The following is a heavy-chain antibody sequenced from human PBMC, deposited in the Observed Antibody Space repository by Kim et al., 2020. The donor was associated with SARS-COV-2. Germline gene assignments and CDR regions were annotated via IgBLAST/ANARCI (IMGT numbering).Heavy chain of an antibody. D-gene: IGHD1-7*01. J-gene: IGHJ6*02. Sequence: ASVKVSCKASGYTFTNYSMNWVRQAPGQGFEWMGWISTSTGNPTYAQGFTERFVFSLDTSGRTSYVQISSLKAEDSAVYYCAKGTRDYYGMDVWGQGTTVTGSS. CDR2: ISTSTGNP. CDR1: GYTFTNYS. V-gene: IGHV7-4-1*02. CDR3: AKGTRDYYGMDV.